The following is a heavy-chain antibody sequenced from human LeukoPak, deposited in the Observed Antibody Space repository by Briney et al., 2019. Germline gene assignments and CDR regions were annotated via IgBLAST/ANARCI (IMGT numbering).Heavy chain of an antibody. CDR3: AREEYDFWSGYYDY. J-gene: IGHJ4*02. V-gene: IGHV4-61*02. CDR1: GGSISSGSYY. Sequence: PSQTLSLTCTVSGGSISSGSYYWSWIRQPAGTGREWIGRIYTSGSTNYNPSLKSRVTISVDTSKNQFSLKLSSVTAADTAVYYCAREEYDFWSGYYDYWGQGTLVTVSS. D-gene: IGHD3-3*01. CDR2: IYTSGST.